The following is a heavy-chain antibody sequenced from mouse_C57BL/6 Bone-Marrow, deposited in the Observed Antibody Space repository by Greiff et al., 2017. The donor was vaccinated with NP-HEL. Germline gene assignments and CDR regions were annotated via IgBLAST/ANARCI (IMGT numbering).Heavy chain of an antibody. CDR2: ISYSGST. CDR1: GYSITSDY. J-gene: IGHJ4*01. CDR3: ARRLLLLRGAMDY. D-gene: IGHD1-1*01. Sequence: EVQGVESGPGLAKPSQTLSLTCSVTGYSITSDYWNWIRKFPGNKLEYMGYISYSGSTYYNPSLKSRISITRDTSKNQYYLQLKSVTTEDTATYYCARRLLLLRGAMDYWGQGTSVTVSS. V-gene: IGHV3-8*01.